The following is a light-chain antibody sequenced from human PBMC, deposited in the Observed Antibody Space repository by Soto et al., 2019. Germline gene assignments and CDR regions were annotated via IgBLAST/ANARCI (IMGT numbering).Light chain of an antibody. CDR1: HYVSSN. J-gene: IGKJ1*01. CDR3: QQYNASART. CDR2: GAF. Sequence: VFIQTPRTRAVSGGRRATRTCRASHYVSSNVAWFQQRPGQAPRLLIYGAFTRATGIPARFSGSGSGTEFTLTISSLQSDDFALYYCQQYNASARTFGQGTKVDIK. V-gene: IGKV3-15*01.